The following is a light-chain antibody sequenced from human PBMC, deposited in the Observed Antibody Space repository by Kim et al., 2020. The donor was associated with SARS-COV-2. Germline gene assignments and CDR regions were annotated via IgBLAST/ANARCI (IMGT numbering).Light chain of an antibody. CDR1: QFISHY. Sequence: GSVGDRGTNPCRTSQFISHYLAWYQQNPEKVPQLLIYDASTLQPGVPSRFSGTASGTEFTLTINSLQPEDVATYYCQKYDGAPWTFGQGTKVDIK. CDR2: DAS. CDR3: QKYDGAPWT. V-gene: IGKV1-27*01. J-gene: IGKJ1*01.